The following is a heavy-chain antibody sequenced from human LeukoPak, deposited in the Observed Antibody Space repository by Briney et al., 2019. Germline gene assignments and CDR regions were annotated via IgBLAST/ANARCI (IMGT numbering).Heavy chain of an antibody. V-gene: IGHV4-39*02. Sequence: PSETLSLTCTVSGGSISSNNYYWGWIRQPPGKGLEWIGTIYYSGDSYYNPSLKSRASISVDTSKNRFSLNVNSVTAADTAVYYCARGSSLDYWGQGTLVTVSS. J-gene: IGHJ4*02. CDR3: ARGSSLDY. CDR2: IYYSGDS. CDR1: GGSISSNNYY.